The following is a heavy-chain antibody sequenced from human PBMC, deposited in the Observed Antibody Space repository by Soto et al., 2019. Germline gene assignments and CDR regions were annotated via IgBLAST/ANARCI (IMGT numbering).Heavy chain of an antibody. Sequence: PGGSLRLSCAASGFTFSSYGMHWVRQAPGKGLEWVAVIWYDGSNKYYADSVKGRFTISRDNSKNTLYLQMNSLRAEDTAVYYCARGVFAGGSGTNWFDPWGQGTLVTVSS. CDR3: ARGVFAGGSGTNWFDP. D-gene: IGHD3-10*01. J-gene: IGHJ5*02. CDR1: GFTFSSYG. CDR2: IWYDGSNK. V-gene: IGHV3-33*01.